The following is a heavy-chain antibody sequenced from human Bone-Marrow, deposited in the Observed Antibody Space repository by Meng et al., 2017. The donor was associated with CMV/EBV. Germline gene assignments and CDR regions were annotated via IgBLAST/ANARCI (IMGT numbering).Heavy chain of an antibody. CDR3: ARDVGSGYYGVFNWFDP. Sequence: ASVKVSCKASGYTFTSYGISWVRQAPGQGLEWMGWISAYNCNTNYVQKLQGRVTMTTDTSTRTAYMELRSLRSDDTAGYYCARDVGSGYYGVFNWFDPWGQGTLVTVSS. V-gene: IGHV1-18*01. CDR1: GYTFTSYG. D-gene: IGHD3-22*01. J-gene: IGHJ5*02. CDR2: ISAYNCNT.